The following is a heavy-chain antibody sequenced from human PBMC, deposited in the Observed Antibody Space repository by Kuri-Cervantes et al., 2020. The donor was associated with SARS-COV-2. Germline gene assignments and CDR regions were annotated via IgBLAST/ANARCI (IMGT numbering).Heavy chain of an antibody. D-gene: IGHD3-10*01. CDR3: ARSAVRMVRGVIHY. CDR2: INHSGST. J-gene: IGHJ4*02. Sequence: CAVYGGSFSGYYWSWIRQPPGKGLEWIGEINHSGSTNYNPSLKSRVTISVDTSKNQFSLKLSSVTAADTAVYYCARSAVRMVRGVIHYWGQGTLVTVSS. CDR1: GGSFSGYY. V-gene: IGHV4-34*01.